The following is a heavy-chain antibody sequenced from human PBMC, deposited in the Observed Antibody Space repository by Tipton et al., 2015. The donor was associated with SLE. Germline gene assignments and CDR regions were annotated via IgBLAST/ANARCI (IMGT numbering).Heavy chain of an antibody. V-gene: IGHV7-4-1*02. CDR3: ARDRWDPSPFDY. Sequence: QLVQSGSELKKPGASVKISCKTSGYTFYTRTIQWVRQAPGQGLECLGWINTSSGKPMYAQDFAGHIVFSLDASVNTAYLEINDLKAEDTAVYYCARDRWDPSPFDYWGQGTLVSVSS. J-gene: IGHJ4*02. D-gene: IGHD1-26*01. CDR1: GYTFYTRT. CDR2: INTSSGKP.